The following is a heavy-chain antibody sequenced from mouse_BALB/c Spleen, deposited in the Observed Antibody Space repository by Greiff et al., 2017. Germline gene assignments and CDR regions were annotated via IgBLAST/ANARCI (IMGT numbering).Heavy chain of an antibody. D-gene: IGHD2-1*01. Sequence: EVQVVESGGGLVKPGGSLKLSCAASGFSFSSYDMSWVRQTPEKRLEWVAYISSGGGSTYYPDTVKGRFTISRDNAKNTLYLQMSSLKSEDTAMYYCARHGGNYDYAMDYWGQGTSVTVSS. V-gene: IGHV5-12-1*01. CDR1: GFSFSSYD. CDR3: ARHGGNYDYAMDY. J-gene: IGHJ4*01. CDR2: ISSGGGST.